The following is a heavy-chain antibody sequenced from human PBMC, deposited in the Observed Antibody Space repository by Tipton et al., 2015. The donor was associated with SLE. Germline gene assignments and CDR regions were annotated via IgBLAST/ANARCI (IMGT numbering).Heavy chain of an antibody. CDR2: TWYDGSNK. CDR3: ARGMITGTNYYYMDV. D-gene: IGHD1-7*01. J-gene: IGHJ6*03. V-gene: IGHV3-33*01. CDR1: GFTFTTYV. Sequence: RSLRLSCAASGFTFTTYVMHWVRQAPGKGLEWVAVTWYDGSNKYYADSVKGRFIISRDNSKNTLYLQMNSLRAEDTAVYFCARGMITGTNYYYMDVWGRGTTVTVSS.